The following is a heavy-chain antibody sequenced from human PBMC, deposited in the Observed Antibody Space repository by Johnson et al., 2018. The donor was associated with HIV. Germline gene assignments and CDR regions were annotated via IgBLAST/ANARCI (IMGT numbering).Heavy chain of an antibody. CDR1: GFTFDDYG. CDR3: AKDSRYYYDSSGYVSDAFDI. Sequence: VQLVESGGGVVRPGGSLRLSCAASGFTFDDYGMSWVRQAPGKGLEWVSGINWNGGSTGYADSVKGRFTISRDNAKNSLYLQMNSLRAEDTAVYYCAKDSRYYYDSSGYVSDAFDIWGQGTMVTVSS. D-gene: IGHD3-22*01. J-gene: IGHJ3*02. CDR2: INWNGGST. V-gene: IGHV3-20*04.